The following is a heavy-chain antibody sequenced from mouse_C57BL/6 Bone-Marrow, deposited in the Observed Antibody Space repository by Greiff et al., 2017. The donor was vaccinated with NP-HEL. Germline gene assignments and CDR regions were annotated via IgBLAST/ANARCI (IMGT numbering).Heavy chain of an antibody. J-gene: IGHJ3*01. CDR3: ARWDGYWAWFAY. Sequence: QVQLKESGAELVRPGTSVKLSCKASGYTFTSYWMHWVKQRPGQGLEWIGVIDPSDSYTNYNQKFKGKATLTVDTSSSTAYMQLSSLTSEDSAVYYCARWDGYWAWFAYWGQGTLVTVSA. V-gene: IGHV1-59*01. CDR1: GYTFTSYW. D-gene: IGHD2-3*01. CDR2: IDPSDSYT.